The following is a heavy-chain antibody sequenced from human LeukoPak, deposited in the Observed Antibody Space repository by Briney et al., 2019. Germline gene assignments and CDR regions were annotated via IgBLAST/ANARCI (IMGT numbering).Heavy chain of an antibody. CDR2: IRGSGDSP. D-gene: IGHD4-23*01. CDR3: ARAPGGTLDF. Sequence: ASVKVSCKASGFTFTNYHMHWVRQAPGQGLEWVALIRGSGDSPDYAQKLQGRVTVTFVTSTNILYLELRSLKLEDTAVYYCARAPGGTLDFWGQGTLVTVSS. V-gene: IGHV1-46*04. CDR1: GFTFTNYH. J-gene: IGHJ4*02.